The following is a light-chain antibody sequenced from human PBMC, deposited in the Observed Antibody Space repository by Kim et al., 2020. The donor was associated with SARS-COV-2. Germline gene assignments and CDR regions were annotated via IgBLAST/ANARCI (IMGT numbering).Light chain of an antibody. V-gene: IGKV3-15*01. CDR3: QQYSHWPYS. CDR1: EDIAYS. J-gene: IGKJ2*01. Sequence: SVSPGEIATLPGGAREDIAYSFAWYQHTPGQPPRLLIYGATTRATGVPARFTGSGYGTEFSLTITSLQSEDFVIYFCQQYSHWPYSFGQGTKLEI. CDR2: GAT.